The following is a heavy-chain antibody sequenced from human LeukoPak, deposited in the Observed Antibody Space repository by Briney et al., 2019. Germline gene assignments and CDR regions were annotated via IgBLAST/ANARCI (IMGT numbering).Heavy chain of an antibody. CDR3: TELGITMIGGV. CDR2: IKQDGSEK. V-gene: IGHV3-7*01. J-gene: IGHJ6*04. Sequence: GGSLRLSCAASGFTFSSYWMSWVRQAPGKGLEWVATIKQDGSEKYYVDSVKGRFTISRDNAKNSLYLQMNSLRAEDTAVYYCTELGITMIGGVWGKGTTVTISS. CDR1: GFTFSSYW. D-gene: IGHD3-10*02.